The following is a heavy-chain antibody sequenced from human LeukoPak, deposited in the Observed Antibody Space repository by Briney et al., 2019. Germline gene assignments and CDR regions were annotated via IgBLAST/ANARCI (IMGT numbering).Heavy chain of an antibody. V-gene: IGHV1-2*02. CDR1: GYTFTGYY. CDR3: ARELVVVPAAQTDAFDI. CDR2: INPNSGGT. Sequence: ASVKVSCKASGYTFTGYYMQWVRQAPGQGLEWMGWINPNSGGTNYAQKLQGRDTMTKDTSISTAYMELSRLRSDDTAVYYCARELVVVPAAQTDAFDIWGQGTMVTVSS. D-gene: IGHD2-2*01. J-gene: IGHJ3*02.